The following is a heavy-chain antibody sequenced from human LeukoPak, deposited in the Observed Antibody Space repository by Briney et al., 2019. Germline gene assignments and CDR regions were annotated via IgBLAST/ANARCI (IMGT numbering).Heavy chain of an antibody. Sequence: PSETLSLTCTVSGVSISSSSYYWGWIRQPPGKGVEGIGSIYYSGSTYYNPSLKSRVTISVDTSKNQFSLKLSSVTAADTAVYYCARQTITMVREVNRFDPWGQGTLVTVSS. J-gene: IGHJ5*02. CDR1: GVSISSSSYY. CDR3: ARQTITMVREVNRFDP. V-gene: IGHV4-39*01. D-gene: IGHD3-10*01. CDR2: IYYSGST.